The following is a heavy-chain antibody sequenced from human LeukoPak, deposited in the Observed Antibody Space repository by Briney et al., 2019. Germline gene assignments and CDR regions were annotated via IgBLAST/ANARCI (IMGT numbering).Heavy chain of an antibody. CDR2: IYYSGST. CDR3: ARDFSSEGWLDY. D-gene: IGHD6-19*01. Sequence: SQTLSLTCTVSGGSISSGSYYWVWIREPPGKRLEWIGSIYYSGSTYYNPSLKSRVTISVDTSKNQFSLKLSSVTAADTAVYYCARDFSSEGWLDYWGQGTLVTVSS. V-gene: IGHV4-39*07. CDR1: GGSISSGSYY. J-gene: IGHJ4*02.